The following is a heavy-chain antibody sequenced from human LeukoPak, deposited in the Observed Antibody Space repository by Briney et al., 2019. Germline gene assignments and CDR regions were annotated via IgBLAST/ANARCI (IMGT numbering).Heavy chain of an antibody. CDR2: ISGSGGST. J-gene: IGHJ4*02. CDR1: GFTVSTNY. D-gene: IGHD3-3*01. Sequence: PGGSLRLSCAVAGFTVSTNYMSWVRQAPGKGLEWVSAISGSGGSTYYADSVKGRFTISRDNSKNTLYLQMNSLRAEDTAVYYCAKDRSRFLEWFSVDYWGQGTLVTVSS. V-gene: IGHV3-23*01. CDR3: AKDRSRFLEWFSVDY.